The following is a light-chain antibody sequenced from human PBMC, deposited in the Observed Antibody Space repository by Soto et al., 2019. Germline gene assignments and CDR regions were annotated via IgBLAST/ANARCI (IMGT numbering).Light chain of an antibody. CDR3: AVWDDSLDAWV. V-gene: IGLV1-44*01. Sequence: QPVLTQPPSASGAPGQRVTISSSGGSSNIGSNSVTWYQQLPGTAPRLLIYSDNQRPSGVPDRFSGSRSGTSASLDITGLQSEDEADYYCAVWDDSLDAWVFGGGTKVTVL. J-gene: IGLJ3*02. CDR1: SSNIGSNS. CDR2: SDN.